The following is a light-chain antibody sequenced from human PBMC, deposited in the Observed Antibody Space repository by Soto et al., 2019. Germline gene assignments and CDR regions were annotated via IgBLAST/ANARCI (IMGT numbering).Light chain of an antibody. V-gene: IGKV4-1*01. J-gene: IGKJ2*01. CDR3: QQYYTSPYT. CDR1: QSVLYSSNNKNY. CDR2: WAS. Sequence: DIVMTQSPDSLAVSLGERATINCKSSQSVLYSSNNKNYLAWYQQKPGQPPKLLIYWASTRESGVPDRFSGSESGTDFTLTISSLQAEDVGVYYCQQYYTSPYTFGQGTKLEIK.